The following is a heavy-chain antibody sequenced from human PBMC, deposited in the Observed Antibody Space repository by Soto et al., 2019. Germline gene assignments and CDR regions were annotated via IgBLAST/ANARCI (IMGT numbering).Heavy chain of an antibody. CDR2: TSWNSGSI. J-gene: IGHJ3*02. CDR3: AKDRIAVAGLNDAFDI. V-gene: IGHV3-9*01. CDR1: GFTFSSYS. D-gene: IGHD6-19*01. Sequence: GGSLRLSCAASGFTFSSYSMNWVRQAPGKGLEWVSGTSWNSGSIGYADSVKGRFTISRDNAKNSLYLQMNSLRAEDTALYYCAKDRIAVAGLNDAFDIWGQGTMVTVSS.